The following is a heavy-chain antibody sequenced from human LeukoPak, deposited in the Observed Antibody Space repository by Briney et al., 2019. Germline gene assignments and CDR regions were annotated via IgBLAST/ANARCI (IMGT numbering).Heavy chain of an antibody. CDR1: GFIFSSSV. CDR2: ISYDGSNK. D-gene: IGHD2-8*01. Sequence: PGGSLRLSCAASGFIFSSSVMHWVRQAPGKGLEWVAVISYDGSNKYYADSVKGRFTFSRDNSKNTLYLQMNSLRAEDTAVYYCAKEYCSNSVCHSLDYWGQGTLVTVSS. V-gene: IGHV3-30*18. CDR3: AKEYCSNSVCHSLDY. J-gene: IGHJ4*02.